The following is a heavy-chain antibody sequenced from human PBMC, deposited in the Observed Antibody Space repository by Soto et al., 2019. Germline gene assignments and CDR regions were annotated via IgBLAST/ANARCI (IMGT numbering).Heavy chain of an antibody. Sequence: EVQLLESGGGLVQPGGSLRLSCAASGFTFSSHAMSWVRRAPGKWLEWVSGISDSGVGTYYADSVKGRVTISRDNSKNTLFLQMNSLRAEDTAVYYCAKLPISNFNGYFDFWGQGALVTVSS. CDR1: GFTFSSHA. D-gene: IGHD2-8*01. V-gene: IGHV3-23*01. J-gene: IGHJ4*03. CDR2: ISDSGVGT. CDR3: AKLPISNFNGYFDF.